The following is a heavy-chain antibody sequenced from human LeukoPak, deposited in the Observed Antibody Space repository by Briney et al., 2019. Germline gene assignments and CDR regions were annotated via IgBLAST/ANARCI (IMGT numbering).Heavy chain of an antibody. J-gene: IGHJ6*03. V-gene: IGHV4-59*08. CDR3: ARHRSLNYYDSSGYSSYYYYYMDV. D-gene: IGHD3-22*01. CDR2: IYYSGST. CDR1: GGSISSYY. Sequence: SETLSLTCTVSGGSISSYYWSWIRQPPGKGLEWIGYIYYSGSTNYNPSLKSRVTISVDTSKNQFSLKLSSVTAADTAVYYCARHRSLNYYDSSGYSSYYYYYMDVWGKGTTVTISS.